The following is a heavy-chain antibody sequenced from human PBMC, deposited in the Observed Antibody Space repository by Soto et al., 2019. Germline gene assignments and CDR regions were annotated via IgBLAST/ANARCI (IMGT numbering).Heavy chain of an antibody. CDR3: ARDRPSPYCSSTSCSSYFDY. V-gene: IGHV3-48*03. CDR1: GFTFSSYE. Sequence: GGSLRLSCAASGFTFSSYEMNWVRQAPGKGLEWVSYISSSGSTIYYADSVKGRFTISRDNAKNSLYLQMNSLRAEDTAVYYCARDRPSPYCSSTSCSSYFDYWGQGTLVTVSS. J-gene: IGHJ4*02. D-gene: IGHD2-2*01. CDR2: ISSSGSTI.